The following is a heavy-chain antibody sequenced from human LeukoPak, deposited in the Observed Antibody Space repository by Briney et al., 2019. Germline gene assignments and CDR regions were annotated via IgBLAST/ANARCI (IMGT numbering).Heavy chain of an antibody. CDR3: AKVSGSYSLGSRDYFDY. CDR1: GFTFSSYA. V-gene: IGHV3-23*01. CDR2: ISGSGGST. J-gene: IGHJ4*02. Sequence: PGGSLRLSCAASGFTFSSYAMSWVRQAPGKGLEWVSAISGSGGSTYYADSVKGRFTISRDNSKNTLYLQMNSLRAEDTAVYYCAKVSGSYSLGSRDYFDYWGQGTLVTVSS. D-gene: IGHD1-26*01.